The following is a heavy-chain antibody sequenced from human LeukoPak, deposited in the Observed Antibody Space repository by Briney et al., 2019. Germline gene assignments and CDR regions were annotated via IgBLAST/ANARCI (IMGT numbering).Heavy chain of an antibody. CDR1: GGSFSGYY. J-gene: IGHJ4*02. Sequence: SETLSLTCAVYGGSFSGYYWSWIRQPPGKGLEWIGEINHSGSTNYNPSLKSRVTISVDTSKNQFSLELSSVTAADTAVYYCARGRDGYNFLNRGEYYYFDYWGQGTLVTVSS. D-gene: IGHD5-24*01. V-gene: IGHV4-34*01. CDR3: ARGRDGYNFLNRGEYYYFDY. CDR2: INHSGST.